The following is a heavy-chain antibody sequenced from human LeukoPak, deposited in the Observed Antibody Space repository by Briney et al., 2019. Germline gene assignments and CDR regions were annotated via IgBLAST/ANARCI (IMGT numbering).Heavy chain of an antibody. CDR2: MNPNSGNT. CDR1: GYAFTSYD. V-gene: IGHV1-8*03. Sequence: ASVKVSCKASGYAFTSYDINWLRQATGQGLEWMGCMNPNSGNTGYAQKFQGRVTITRNTSISTAYMELSSLRSEDTAVHYCVSDRSDGGYAESNGYPTFDLWGRGTLVTVSS. D-gene: IGHD5-18*01. CDR3: VSDRSDGGYAESNGYPTFDL. J-gene: IGHJ2*01.